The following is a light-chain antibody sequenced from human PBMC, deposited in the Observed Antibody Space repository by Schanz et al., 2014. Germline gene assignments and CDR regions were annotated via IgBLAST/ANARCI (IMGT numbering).Light chain of an antibody. J-gene: IGKJ3*01. V-gene: IGKV3-15*01. Sequence: EIVLTQSPATLSVSPGERATLSCSASQSVSSYLAWYQQKPGQAPRLLIYGISTRATGIPARFSGSGSGAEFTLTISSLQSEDFAVYYCQQYNNWPFAFGPGTKVDIK. CDR3: QQYNNWPFA. CDR1: QSVSSY. CDR2: GIS.